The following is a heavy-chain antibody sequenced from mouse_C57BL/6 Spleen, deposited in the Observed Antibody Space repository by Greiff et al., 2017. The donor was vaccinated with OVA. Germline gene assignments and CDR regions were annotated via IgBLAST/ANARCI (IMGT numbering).Heavy chain of an antibody. CDR2: INYDGSST. CDR3: ARDRYYKDMDY. CDR1: GFTFSDYY. D-gene: IGHD1-1*01. J-gene: IGHJ4*01. V-gene: IGHV5-16*01. Sequence: EVKLVESEGGLVQPGSSMKLSCTASGFTFSDYYMAWVRQVPEKGLEWVANINYDGSSTYYLDSLKSRFIISRDNAKNILYLQLSSLKSEDTAAYYCARDRYYKDMDYWGQGTSVTVSS.